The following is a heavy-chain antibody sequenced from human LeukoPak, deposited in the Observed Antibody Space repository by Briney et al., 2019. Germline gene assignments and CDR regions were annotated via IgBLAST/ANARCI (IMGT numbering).Heavy chain of an antibody. D-gene: IGHD3-22*01. CDR3: ARTSMIVVYLPDY. CDR2: ISAYNSDT. CDR1: GYTFSTFA. J-gene: IGHJ4*02. Sequence: GASVKVSCKASGYTFSTFAISWVRQAPGQGLEWMGWISAYNSDTNYVQNLQGRVTMTTDTSTSTAYMELRSLRSDDTAVYYCARTSMIVVYLPDYWGQGTLVTVSS. V-gene: IGHV1-18*01.